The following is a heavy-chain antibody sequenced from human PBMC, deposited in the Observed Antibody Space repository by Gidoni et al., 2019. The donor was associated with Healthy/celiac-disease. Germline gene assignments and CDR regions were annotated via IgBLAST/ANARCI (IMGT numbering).Heavy chain of an antibody. V-gene: IGHV1-2*06. CDR2: INPNSGGT. Sequence: QVQLVQSGAEGKKPGASVKVSCKASGYTFTGYYMHWVRQAPGQGLEWMGRINPNSGGTNYAQKFQCRVTMTRDTSISTAYMELSRLRSDDTALYYCSRPIAAAGFGMDVWGQGTTVTVSS. D-gene: IGHD6-13*01. J-gene: IGHJ6*02. CDR1: GYTFTGYY. CDR3: SRPIAAAGFGMDV.